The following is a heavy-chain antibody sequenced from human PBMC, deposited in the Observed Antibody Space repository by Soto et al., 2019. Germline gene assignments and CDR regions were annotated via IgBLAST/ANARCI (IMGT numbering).Heavy chain of an antibody. Sequence: SVKVSCKASGGTFSSYAISWVRQAPGQGLEWMGGIIPIFGTANYAQKFQGRVTITADESTSTAYMELSSLRSEDTAVYYCAKDLYGELLRDDAFDIWGQGTMVTVSS. CDR3: AKDLYGELLRDDAFDI. CDR1: GGTFSSYA. D-gene: IGHD1-26*01. CDR2: IIPIFGTA. V-gene: IGHV1-69*13. J-gene: IGHJ3*02.